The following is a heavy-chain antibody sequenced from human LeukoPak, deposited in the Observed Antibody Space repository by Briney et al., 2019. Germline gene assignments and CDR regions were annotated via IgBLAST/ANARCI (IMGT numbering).Heavy chain of an antibody. Sequence: GGSLRLSCAVSGFTFSSYAMHWVRQAPGKGLEWVAVISYDGSNKYYADSVKGRFTISRDNSKNTLYLQMNSLRAEDTAVYYCARGILGYCSSTSCYSTYWGQGTLVTVSS. V-gene: IGHV3-30-3*01. J-gene: IGHJ4*02. CDR2: ISYDGSNK. CDR3: ARGILGYCSSTSCYSTY. CDR1: GFTFSSYA. D-gene: IGHD2-2*01.